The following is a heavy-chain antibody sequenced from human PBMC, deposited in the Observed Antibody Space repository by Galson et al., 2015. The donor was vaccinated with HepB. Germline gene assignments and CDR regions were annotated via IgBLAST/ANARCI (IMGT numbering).Heavy chain of an antibody. CDR3: ARDSTSPNYDLWSSYYPDYQYYYAMDV. CDR2: ISRSSVTI. D-gene: IGHD3-3*01. J-gene: IGHJ6*02. V-gene: IGHV3-48*01. CDR1: GFTFGSYS. Sequence: SLRLSCAASGFTFGSYSLNWVRQAPGKGLEWVSYISRSSVTIYYADSVKGRFTVSRDNAKNSLSLQMNSLRAEDTAVYYCARDSTSPNYDLWSSYYPDYQYYYAMDVWGQGTTVTVSS.